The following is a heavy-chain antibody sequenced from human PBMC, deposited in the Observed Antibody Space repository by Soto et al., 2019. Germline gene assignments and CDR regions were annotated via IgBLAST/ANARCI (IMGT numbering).Heavy chain of an antibody. CDR1: GYTFVNYD. CDR2: ISLDNSKT. J-gene: IGHJ4*02. D-gene: IGHD4-17*01. Sequence: QVQMVQSGAEVKKPGASVKVSCQASGYTFVNYDISWVRQAPGQGLEWMGWISLDNSKTKYAPKFQGRLTMTADTYTRTASMELTSLRSDDLAMYYCARANPPSDDGDYGNYSLVYWGQGTPVTVSS. V-gene: IGHV1-18*03. CDR3: ARANPPSDDGDYGNYSLVY.